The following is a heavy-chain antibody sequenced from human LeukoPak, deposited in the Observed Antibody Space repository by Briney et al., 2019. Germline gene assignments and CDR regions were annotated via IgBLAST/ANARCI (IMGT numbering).Heavy chain of an antibody. CDR1: GGSISSYY. Sequence: PSETLSLTCTVSGGSISSYYWSWIRQPPGKGLEWIGYIYYSGSTNYNPSLKSRVTISVDTSKNQFSLKLSSVTAADTAVYYCARGRGYCSGGSCYHSPQLNYWGQGTLVTVSS. J-gene: IGHJ4*02. CDR3: ARGRGYCSGGSCYHSPQLNY. CDR2: IYYSGST. D-gene: IGHD2-15*01. V-gene: IGHV4-59*12.